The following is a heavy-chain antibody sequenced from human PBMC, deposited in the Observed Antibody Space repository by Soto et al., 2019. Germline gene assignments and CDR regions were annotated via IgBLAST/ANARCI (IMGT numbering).Heavy chain of an antibody. D-gene: IGHD1-26*01. CDR1: GHSFTSYW. CDR3: ASTLISGSYYPWDY. J-gene: IGHJ4*02. Sequence: GEALKISCKGSGHSFTSYWIGLVRQMPGKGLEWMGIIYPGEADTRYSPSFEGKVTISADKSISTAYLQWSSLKASDTDMYYCASTLISGSYYPWDYWGQGTLVTVSS. CDR2: IYPGEADT. V-gene: IGHV5-51*01.